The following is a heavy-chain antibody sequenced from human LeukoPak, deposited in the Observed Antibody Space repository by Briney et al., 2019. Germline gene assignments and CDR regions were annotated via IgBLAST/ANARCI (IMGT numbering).Heavy chain of an antibody. Sequence: GGSLRLSCAASGCTFSSYDRTWGRQAPGRGLEWVSSIRAGGDNTYYGPSVNRPFTLSRDTSKHTVYLQMNNMRLAAPAVSYCARVAGWHWFDPWGQGTLVTVSS. CDR1: GCTFSSYD. CDR3: ARVAGWHWFDP. V-gene: IGHV3-23*01. CDR2: IRAGGDNT. J-gene: IGHJ5*02. D-gene: IGHD6-19*01.